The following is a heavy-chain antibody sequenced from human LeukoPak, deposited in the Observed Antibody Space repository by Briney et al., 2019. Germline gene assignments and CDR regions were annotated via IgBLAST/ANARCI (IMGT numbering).Heavy chain of an antibody. J-gene: IGHJ2*01. D-gene: IGHD3-22*01. CDR1: GGSLSSYY. Sequence: SETLSLTCTVSGGSLSSYYWSWIRQPPGKGLEWIGYIYYSGSTNYNPSLKSRVTISVDTSKNQFSLKLSSVTAADTAVYYCARQPLSYYYDSSGHGYFDLWGRGTLVTVSS. CDR3: ARQPLSYYYDSSGHGYFDL. V-gene: IGHV4-59*08. CDR2: IYYSGST.